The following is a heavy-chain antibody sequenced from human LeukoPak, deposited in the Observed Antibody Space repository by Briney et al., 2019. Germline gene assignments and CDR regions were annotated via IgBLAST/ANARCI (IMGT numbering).Heavy chain of an antibody. D-gene: IGHD3-3*01. CDR3: ASSDFWSGYHLFS. CDR2: IYYSGST. V-gene: IGHV4-39*07. Sequence: SETLSLTCTVSGGSISSSSYYWGWIRQPPGKGLEWIGSIYYSGSTYYNPSLKSRVTISVDTSKNQFSLKLSSVTAADTAVYYCASSDFWSGYHLFSWGQGTLVTVSS. CDR1: GGSISSSSYY. J-gene: IGHJ5*02.